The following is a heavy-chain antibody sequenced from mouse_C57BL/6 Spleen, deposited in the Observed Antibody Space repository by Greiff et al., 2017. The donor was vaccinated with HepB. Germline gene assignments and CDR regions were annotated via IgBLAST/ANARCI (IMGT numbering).Heavy chain of an antibody. CDR1: GYTFTSYW. D-gene: IGHD2-10*01. V-gene: IGHV1-64*01. Sequence: VQLQQPGAELVKPGASVKLSCKASGYTFTSYWMHWVKQRPGQGLEWIGMIHPNSGSTNYNEKFKSKATLTVDKSSSTAYMQLSSLTSEDSAVYYCARRRSYYGNYYFDYWGQGTTHTVSS. CDR3: ARRRSYYGNYYFDY. CDR2: IHPNSGST. J-gene: IGHJ2*01.